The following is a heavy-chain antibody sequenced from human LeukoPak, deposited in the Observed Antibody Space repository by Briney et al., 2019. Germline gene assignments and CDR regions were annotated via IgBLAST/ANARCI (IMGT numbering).Heavy chain of an antibody. CDR2: ISSSSSYI. D-gene: IGHD6-19*01. V-gene: IGHV3-21*01. CDR3: ARDLTSIAVAILDY. Sequence: GGSLRLSCAASGFTFSSYSMNWVRQAPGKGLEWVSSISSSSSYIYYADSVKGRFTISRDNAKNSLYLQMNSLRAEDTAVYYCARDLTSIAVAILDYWGQGTLVTVSS. CDR1: GFTFSSYS. J-gene: IGHJ4*02.